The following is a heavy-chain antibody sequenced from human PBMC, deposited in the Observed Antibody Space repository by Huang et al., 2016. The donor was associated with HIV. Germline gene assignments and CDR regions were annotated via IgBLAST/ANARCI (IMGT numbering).Heavy chain of an antibody. CDR3: ARAMDIPMASDDAFDV. J-gene: IGHJ3*01. Sequence: QLQVQESGPGLVKPSETLSLSCTVSGDSIISKSYDWGWIRQPPGKGLEWIGTMYYSGITYDNPSLTMRVTMSIDSSKNQFSLNLRSVTAADTATYYCARAMDIPMASDDAFDVWGQGTMVTVSS. CDR1: GDSIISKSYD. V-gene: IGHV4-39*01. CDR2: MYYSGIT. D-gene: IGHD5-18*01.